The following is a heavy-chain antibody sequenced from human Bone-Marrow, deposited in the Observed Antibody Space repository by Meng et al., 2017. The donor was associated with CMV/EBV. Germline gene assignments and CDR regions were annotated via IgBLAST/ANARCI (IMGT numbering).Heavy chain of an antibody. D-gene: IGHD5-24*01. J-gene: IGHJ4*02. CDR2: ISDSGRT. CDR1: GGSISSGDYD. Sequence: SETLSLTCTVSGGSISSGDYDWSWIRQPPGRGLEWIGHISDSGRTHYNSPLKSRVTISIDSSKNQFSLKPRSVTAADTAVYYCARNVESYFEYWGQGMLVTIAS. CDR3: ARNVESYFEY. V-gene: IGHV4-30-4*08.